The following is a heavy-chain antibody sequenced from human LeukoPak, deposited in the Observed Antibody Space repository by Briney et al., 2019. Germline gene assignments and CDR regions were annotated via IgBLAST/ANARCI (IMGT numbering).Heavy chain of an antibody. V-gene: IGHV3-74*01. CDR3: ARAENCGTDCYSTFVY. Sequence: GRSLRLSCAASGFTFYTYAMHWVRQAPGKGLVWVSRISRDGSSVSYADSVKGRFTISRDNAKNTLYLQMNSLRAEDTAVYSCARAENCGTDCYSTFVYWGQGTLVTVSS. CDR1: GFTFYTYA. J-gene: IGHJ4*02. D-gene: IGHD2-21*02. CDR2: ISRDGSSV.